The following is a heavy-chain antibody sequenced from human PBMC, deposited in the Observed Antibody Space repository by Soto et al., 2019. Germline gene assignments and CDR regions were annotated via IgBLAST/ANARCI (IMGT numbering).Heavy chain of an antibody. V-gene: IGHV3-23*01. Sequence: EVQLLESGGGLVQPGGSLRLSCAASGFTFSTYAMSWVRQAPGKGLEWVSTLSGSGGNTFYADSVKGRFTISRDNSKNTLFLQMHAPRAEDTAVYYCAKDLETTTYASDYGLDVWGQGTTVTVSS. J-gene: IGHJ6*02. CDR1: GFTFSTYA. CDR2: LSGSGGNT. CDR3: AKDLETTTYASDYGLDV. D-gene: IGHD3-10*01.